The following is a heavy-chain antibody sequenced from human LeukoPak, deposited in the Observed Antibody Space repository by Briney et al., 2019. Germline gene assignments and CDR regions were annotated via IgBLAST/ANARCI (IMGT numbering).Heavy chain of an antibody. V-gene: IGHV1-8*01. J-gene: IGHJ6*03. Sequence: GASVKVSCKASGYTFTSYDINWVRQATGQGLEWMGWMNPNSGNTGYAQKFQGRVTMTRNTSISTAYMELSSLRSEDTAVYYCARGAVVRGVRDMVPYYFYYMDVWGKGTTVTISS. CDR2: MNPNSGNT. D-gene: IGHD3-10*01. CDR1: GYTFTSYD. CDR3: ARGAVVRGVRDMVPYYFYYMDV.